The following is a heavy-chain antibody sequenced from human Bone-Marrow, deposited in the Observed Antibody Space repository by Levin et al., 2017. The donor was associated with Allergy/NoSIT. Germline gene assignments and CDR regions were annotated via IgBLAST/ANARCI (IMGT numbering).Heavy chain of an antibody. J-gene: IGHJ4*02. CDR2: IFHSGST. CDR1: GDSISSGDYY. Sequence: NPSETLSLTCTVSGDSISSGDYYWSWIRQPPGKGLEWIGYIFHSGSTYYNPSFKSRFIISIDTSKNQFSLKVNSVTVADTAMYFCARGELLRGEGDNWGQGTLVTVSS. V-gene: IGHV4-30-4*01. CDR3: ARGELLRGEGDN. D-gene: IGHD3-16*01.